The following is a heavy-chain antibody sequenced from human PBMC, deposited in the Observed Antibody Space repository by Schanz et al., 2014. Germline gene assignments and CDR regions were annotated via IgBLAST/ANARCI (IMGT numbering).Heavy chain of an antibody. CDR2: INSRSNFI. J-gene: IGHJ6*02. CDR1: GFTFSDYY. D-gene: IGHD5-12*01. Sequence: QVQLVDSGGGLVKPGGSLRLSCAASGFTFSDYYMTWIRQTPKGLEWVSSINSRSNFIYYADSVKGRFTISRDNAKNSLYLQMNSLRAEDTAVYYCARSRGFDSIFDFWGQGTTVIVSS. CDR3: ARSRGFDSIFDF. V-gene: IGHV3-11*06.